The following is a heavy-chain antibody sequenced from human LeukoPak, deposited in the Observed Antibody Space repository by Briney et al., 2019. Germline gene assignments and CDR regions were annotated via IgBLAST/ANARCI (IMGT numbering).Heavy chain of an antibody. D-gene: IGHD6-19*01. V-gene: IGHV3-23*01. CDR2: ISGSGGST. J-gene: IGHJ4*02. Sequence: PGGSLRLSCAASGFTFSSYAMSWDRQAPGKGLEWVSPISGSGGSTYYADSVKGRFTISRDNSKNTLYLQMNSLRAEDTAVYYCAKTQWLVPRFDYWGQGTLVTVSS. CDR3: AKTQWLVPRFDY. CDR1: GFTFSSYA.